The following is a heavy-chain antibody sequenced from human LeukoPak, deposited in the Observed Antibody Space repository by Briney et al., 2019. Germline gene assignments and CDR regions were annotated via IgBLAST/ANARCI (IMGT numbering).Heavy chain of an antibody. CDR2: IYYSGST. J-gene: IGHJ6*02. D-gene: IGHD2-21*01. CDR1: GGSVSSGSYY. CDR3: ARDRGGATASMDV. V-gene: IGHV4-61*01. Sequence: PSETLSLTCTVSGGSVSSGSYYWSWNRQPPGKGLEWIGYIYYSGSTNYNPSHKSRVTISVDTSKNQFSLKLSSVTAADTAVYYCARDRGGATASMDVWGQGTTVTVSS.